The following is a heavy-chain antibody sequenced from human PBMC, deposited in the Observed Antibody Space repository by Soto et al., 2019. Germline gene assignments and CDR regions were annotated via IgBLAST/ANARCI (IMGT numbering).Heavy chain of an antibody. CDR1: GGSFSGYY. D-gene: IGHD3-22*01. Sequence: PSETLSLTCAVYGGSFSGYYWSWIRQTPGKGLEWIGEINHSGSTNQNPSLKSRVTILVDTSKNQFSLKLRSVTAADTAVYYCARGIAMKVAVRADAPDKSFFDYWGLGNLVTVSS. CDR2: INHSGST. CDR3: ARGIAMKVAVRADAPDKSFFDY. J-gene: IGHJ4*02. V-gene: IGHV4-34*01.